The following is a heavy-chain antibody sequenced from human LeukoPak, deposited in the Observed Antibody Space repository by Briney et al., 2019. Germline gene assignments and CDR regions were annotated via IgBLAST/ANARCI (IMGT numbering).Heavy chain of an antibody. CDR2: IRYDGSNK. V-gene: IGHV3-30*02. CDR1: GFTFSSYG. Sequence: GGSLRLPCAASGFTFSSYGMHWVRQAPGKGLEWVAFIRYDGSNKYYADSVKGRFTISRDNSKNTLYLQMSSLRAEDTAVYYCAKDRGYSTTWNLFDYWGQGTLVTVSS. CDR3: AKDRGYSTTWNLFDY. D-gene: IGHD6-13*01. J-gene: IGHJ4*02.